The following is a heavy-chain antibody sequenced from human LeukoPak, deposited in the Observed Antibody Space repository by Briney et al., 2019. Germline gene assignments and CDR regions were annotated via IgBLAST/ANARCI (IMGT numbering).Heavy chain of an antibody. CDR3: ARGYYDFWSGYRYYFDY. D-gene: IGHD3-3*01. Sequence: GGSLRLSCAASGFTFSSYAMHWVRQAPGKGLEWVAVISYDGSNKYYADSVKGRFTISRDNSKSTLYLQMNSLRAEDTAEYYCARGYYDFWSGYRYYFDYWGQATLVTVSS. CDR1: GFTFSSYA. V-gene: IGHV3-30-3*01. CDR2: ISYDGSNK. J-gene: IGHJ4*02.